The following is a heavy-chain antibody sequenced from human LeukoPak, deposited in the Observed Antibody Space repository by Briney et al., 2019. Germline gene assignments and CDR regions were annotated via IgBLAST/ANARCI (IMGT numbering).Heavy chain of an antibody. J-gene: IGHJ4*02. Sequence: SEALSLTCAVYGVSFSGYYWSWIRQPPGKGLEWIGEINHSGSTNYNPSLKSRVTISVDTSKNQFSLKLSSVTAADTAVYYCARGQGGSSWYHPRSPFDYWGQGTLVTVSS. D-gene: IGHD6-13*01. V-gene: IGHV4-34*01. CDR1: GVSFSGYY. CDR3: ARGQGGSSWYHPRSPFDY. CDR2: INHSGST.